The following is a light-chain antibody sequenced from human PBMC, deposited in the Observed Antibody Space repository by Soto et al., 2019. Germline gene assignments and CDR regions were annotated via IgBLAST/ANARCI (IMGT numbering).Light chain of an antibody. V-gene: IGKV3-20*01. CDR3: QQYDIPPGT. Sequence: EIVLTQSPGTLSLSPGERATLSCRASQSVSSSFLAWYQQKPGQAPRLLIDGASSRATGIPDRFSGSGSGNDCTLTIHGLDPEEVAVYYCQQYDIPPGTVGQGTRVAI. CDR1: QSVSSSF. J-gene: IGKJ1*01. CDR2: GAS.